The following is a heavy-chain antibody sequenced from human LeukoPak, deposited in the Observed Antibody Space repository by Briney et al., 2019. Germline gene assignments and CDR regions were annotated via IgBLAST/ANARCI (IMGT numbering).Heavy chain of an antibody. Sequence: GGSLRLSCAASGFALSTYAMHWVRQAPGKRLEWVAVISYDGSFKYSADSVKGRFTISRDNAKNSLYLQMNSLRAEDTAVYCCATLVYDILTGYSPWYFDLWGRGTLVTVSS. CDR2: ISYDGSFK. CDR1: GFALSTYA. V-gene: IGHV3-30-3*01. CDR3: ATLVYDILTGYSPWYFDL. J-gene: IGHJ2*01. D-gene: IGHD3-9*01.